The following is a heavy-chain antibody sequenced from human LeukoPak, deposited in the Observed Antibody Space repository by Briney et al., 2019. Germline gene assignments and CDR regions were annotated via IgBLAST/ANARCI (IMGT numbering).Heavy chain of an antibody. CDR3: ARDPHIPGP. Sequence: GGSLRLSCAASGFSFTTYWMSWVRQAPGKGLEWVANIKQDGTEKYYVDSVKGRFTISRDNAKNSLYLQMNSLRAEDTAVYYCARDPHIPGPWGQGTLVTVSS. D-gene: IGHD2-2*02. V-gene: IGHV3-7*01. CDR2: IKQDGTEK. J-gene: IGHJ5*02. CDR1: GFSFTTYW.